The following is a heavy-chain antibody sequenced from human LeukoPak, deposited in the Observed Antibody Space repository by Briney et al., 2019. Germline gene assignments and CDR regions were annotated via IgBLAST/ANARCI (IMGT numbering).Heavy chain of an antibody. CDR1: GFTFSSYS. Sequence: GGSLRLSCAASGFTFSSYSMNWVRQAPGKGLEWVSSISSISSYIYYADSVKGRFTVSRDNAKNTLYLQVNNLRAEDTAVYYCARGPNSNWSGLDFWGQGTLLTVSS. CDR2: ISSISSYI. V-gene: IGHV3-21*01. D-gene: IGHD6-6*01. CDR3: ARGPNSNWSGLDF. J-gene: IGHJ4*02.